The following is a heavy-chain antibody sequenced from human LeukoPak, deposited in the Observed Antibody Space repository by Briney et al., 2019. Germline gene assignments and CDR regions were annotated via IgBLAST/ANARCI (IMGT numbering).Heavy chain of an antibody. D-gene: IGHD6-25*01. J-gene: IGHJ4*02. Sequence: ASVKVSCKASGYTVSSSDISWVRGAPGQGLEWMGWIRVHNGITNYAQKFQGRVTMTTDTSTHTAYMELRSLRSDDTAVYYCARDLGGSGSYFGQGTLVTVSS. CDR1: GYTVSSSD. CDR2: IRVHNGIT. V-gene: IGHV1-18*01. CDR3: ARDLGGSGSY.